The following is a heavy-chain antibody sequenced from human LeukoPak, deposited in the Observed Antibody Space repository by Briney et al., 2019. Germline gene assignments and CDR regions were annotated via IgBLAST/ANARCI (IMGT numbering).Heavy chain of an antibody. D-gene: IGHD2-2*02. V-gene: IGHV3-23*01. CDR1: GFPFSSYA. CDR2: IRGSGGST. CDR3: FLVPAAIP. Sequence: GGSLRLSCAASGFPFSSYAMSWVPQAPGKGLEWVSAIRGSGGSTYYADSVKGRFTISRDNSKHTLYLQMNSLRAEDTAVYYCFLVPAAIPWGQGTLVTVSS. J-gene: IGHJ5*02.